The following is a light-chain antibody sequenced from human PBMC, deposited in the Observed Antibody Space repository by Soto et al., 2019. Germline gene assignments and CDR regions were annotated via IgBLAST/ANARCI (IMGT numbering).Light chain of an antibody. CDR3: QQLNSFPIP. Sequence: IQLTQSPSSLSASVGDRVTISCRASQGIANFLAWYQQKPGKAPKLLIYGASILHSGVPSSFSGSGSGTDFTLTISSLQPEDFSTYYCQQLNSFPIPFGPGTKVDIK. CDR2: GAS. CDR1: QGIANF. V-gene: IGKV1-9*01. J-gene: IGKJ3*01.